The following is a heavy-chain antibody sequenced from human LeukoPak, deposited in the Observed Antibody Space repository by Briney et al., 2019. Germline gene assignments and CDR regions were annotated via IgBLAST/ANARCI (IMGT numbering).Heavy chain of an antibody. CDR2: IYTSGST. J-gene: IGHJ5*02. D-gene: IGHD3-22*01. CDR1: GGSISSGSYY. CDR3: AREEYYYDSSGYSS. V-gene: IGHV4-61*02. Sequence: PSETLSLTCTVSGGSISSGSYYWSWIRQPAGTGLEWIGRIYTSGSTNYNPSLKSRVTISVDTSKNQFSLKLSSVTAADTAVYYCAREEYYYDSSGYSSWGQGTLVTVSS.